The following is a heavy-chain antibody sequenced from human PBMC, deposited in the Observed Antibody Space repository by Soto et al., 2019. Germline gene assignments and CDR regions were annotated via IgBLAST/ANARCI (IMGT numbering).Heavy chain of an antibody. Sequence: QVQLVQSGAEVKKPGASVKVSCKASGYTFSNYGITWVRQAPGQGLEWMGWISAYNGNTNFGRKFQHRVTMTRDTSTRTAYMALRSVRSDDTAVYYCSKDQLGSTTNDFWGQGTLVTVSS. CDR1: GYTFSNYG. CDR2: ISAYNGNT. V-gene: IGHV1-18*04. CDR3: SKDQLGSTTNDF. D-gene: IGHD4-17*01. J-gene: IGHJ4*02.